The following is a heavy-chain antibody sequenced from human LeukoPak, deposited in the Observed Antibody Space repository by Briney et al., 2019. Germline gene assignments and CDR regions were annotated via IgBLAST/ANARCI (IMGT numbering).Heavy chain of an antibody. CDR3: ASGYQLLWSDGSA. Sequence: SETLSLTCTVSGGSISSSSYYWGWIRQPPGKGLEGIGSIYYSGSTYYNPSLKSRVTISVDTSKNQFSLKLSSVTAADTAVYYCASGYQLLWSDGSAWGQGTLVTASS. J-gene: IGHJ5*02. CDR2: IYYSGST. D-gene: IGHD2-2*01. CDR1: GGSISSSSYY. V-gene: IGHV4-39*01.